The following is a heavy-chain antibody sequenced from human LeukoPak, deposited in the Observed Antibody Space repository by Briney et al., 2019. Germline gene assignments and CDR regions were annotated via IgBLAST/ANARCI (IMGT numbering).Heavy chain of an antibody. CDR1: GFTFYMYD. D-gene: IGHD3-22*01. J-gene: IGHJ5*01. V-gene: IGHV3-23*01. CDR2: LRGTACYK. CDR3: AKDRPNFLENSGHYYRRDGDS. Sequence: GGNVTLSCQASGFTFYMYDMVWVPQAPGKGLVGGTSLRGTACYKFYPDYVKGRFTISRDNSKDVLYLRMNSLTAEDTAIYYCAKDRPNFLENSGHYYRRDGDSWGQGTLVTVSS.